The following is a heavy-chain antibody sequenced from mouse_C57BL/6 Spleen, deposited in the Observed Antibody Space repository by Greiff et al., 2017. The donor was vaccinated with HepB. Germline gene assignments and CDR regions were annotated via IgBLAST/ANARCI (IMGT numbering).Heavy chain of an antibody. V-gene: IGHV1-18*01. CDR1: GYTFTDYN. J-gene: IGHJ1*03. D-gene: IGHD1-1*01. CDR3: ARRAYYGSSYGYFDV. Sequence: VHVKQSGPELVKPGASVKIPCKASGYTFTDYNMDWVKQSHGKSLEWIGDINPNNGGTIYNQKFKGKATLTVDKSSSTAYMELRSLTSEDTAVYYWARRAYYGSSYGYFDVWGTGTTVTVSS. CDR2: INPNNGGT.